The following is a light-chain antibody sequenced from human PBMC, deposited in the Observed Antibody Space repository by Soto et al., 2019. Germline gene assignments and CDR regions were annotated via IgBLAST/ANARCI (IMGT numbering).Light chain of an antibody. Sequence: EIVLTQSPGTLSLSPGERATLSFRASQSVSSSYLAWYQQKPGQAPRLLIYDASNRATGIPARFSGSGSGTDFTLTISSLEPEDFAVYYCQQRGNRPPWTFGQGTKVDI. CDR2: DAS. V-gene: IGKV3D-20*02. CDR3: QQRGNRPPWT. J-gene: IGKJ1*01. CDR1: QSVSSSY.